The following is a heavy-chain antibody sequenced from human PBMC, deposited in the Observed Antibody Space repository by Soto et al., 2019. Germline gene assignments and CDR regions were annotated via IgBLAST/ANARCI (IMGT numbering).Heavy chain of an antibody. V-gene: IGHV1-18*01. J-gene: IGHJ6*02. Sequence: QVQLVQSGAEVKKPGASVKVSCKASGYTFTTYDISWVRQAPGQGLEWMGRISTYNGDTNYPQSLQGRLTMTTDTSTITAYMELRSLRSDDTAVYYCARDPYNVLMVNAPDLYGMDVWGQGTTVTVSS. CDR3: ARDPYNVLMVNAPDLYGMDV. CDR2: ISTYNGDT. D-gene: IGHD2-8*01. CDR1: GYTFTTYD.